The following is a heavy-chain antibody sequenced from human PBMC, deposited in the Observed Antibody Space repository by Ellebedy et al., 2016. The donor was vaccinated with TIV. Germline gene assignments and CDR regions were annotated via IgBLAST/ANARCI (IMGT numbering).Heavy chain of an antibody. CDR2: INADNGNP. D-gene: IGHD1-26*01. CDR1: GYTFTTYA. CDR3: ARSSPKWEVLRIYYTHMDV. Sequence: AASVKVSCKASGYTFTTYAMHWVRQAPGQRPEWMGWINADNGNPKYSQKFQGRVTITRDTSASTAYMELSSLRSEDTAIYYCARSSPKWEVLRIYYTHMDVWGKGTTVTVSS. J-gene: IGHJ6*03. V-gene: IGHV1-3*01.